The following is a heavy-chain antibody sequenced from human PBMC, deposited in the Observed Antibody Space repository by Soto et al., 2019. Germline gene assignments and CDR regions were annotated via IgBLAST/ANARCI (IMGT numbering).Heavy chain of an antibody. V-gene: IGHV2-5*02. CDR3: AHIVVAGLGYCFYY. D-gene: IGHD6-19*01. Sequence: QITLKESGPTLVKPTQTLTLTCTFSGFSLSSTRMAVGWIRQPPGKALEWLALIYWDDEKRYSPFLKSRLTIAKDTAKYQVVLTMSTMDRMDTARVYFAHIVVAGLGYCFYYWGQGTLVTVSS. CDR2: IYWDDEK. J-gene: IGHJ4*02. CDR1: GFSLSSTRMA.